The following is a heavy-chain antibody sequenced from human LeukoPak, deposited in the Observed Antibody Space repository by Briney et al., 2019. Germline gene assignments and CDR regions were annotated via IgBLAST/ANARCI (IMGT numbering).Heavy chain of an antibody. V-gene: IGHV3-33*01. CDR1: GFTFSSYG. D-gene: IGHD5-18*01. CDR3: ARDSTSMVSSYFDY. J-gene: IGHJ4*02. CDR2: IWYDGSIN. Sequence: PGRSLRLSCAASGFTFSSYGMHWVRQAPGKGLEWVAVIWYDGSINYYADSVKGRFTISRDNSKNTLNLQMNSLRAEDTAVYYCARDSTSMVSSYFDYWGLGTLVTVSS.